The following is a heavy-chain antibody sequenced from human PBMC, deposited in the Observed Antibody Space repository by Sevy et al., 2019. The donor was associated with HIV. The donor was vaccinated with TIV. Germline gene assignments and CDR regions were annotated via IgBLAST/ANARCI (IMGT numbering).Heavy chain of an antibody. Sequence: SETLSLTCTVSGGSISTNSYYWGWIRQPPGKGLELIGSIYYNGYTCYNPSLKSRVTISVDTSKNQFSLMLISVTAADTAVYYCGRHGLAEYYTYFAYWGQGTLVTASS. CDR1: GGSISTNSYY. J-gene: IGHJ4*02. CDR3: GRHGLAEYYTYFAY. CDR2: IYYNGYT. V-gene: IGHV4-39*01. D-gene: IGHD2-2*02.